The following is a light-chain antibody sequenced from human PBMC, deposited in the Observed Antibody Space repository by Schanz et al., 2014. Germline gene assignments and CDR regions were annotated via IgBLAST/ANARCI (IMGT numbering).Light chain of an antibody. CDR3: QQYHSDPWT. CDR2: DAS. Sequence: DFQMTQSPSTLSASVGDRVTITCRASQSISGSLAWYQQKPGKAPKLLIYDASILESGVPSRFSGSASGTEFSLTISGLQPDDFATYHCQQYHSDPWTFGQGTKVEI. V-gene: IGKV1-5*01. CDR1: QSISGS. J-gene: IGKJ1*01.